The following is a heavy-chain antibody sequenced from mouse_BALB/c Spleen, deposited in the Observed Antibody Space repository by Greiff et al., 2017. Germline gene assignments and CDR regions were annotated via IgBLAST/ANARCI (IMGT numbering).Heavy chain of an antibody. CDR3: ARDGDYDAMDD. D-gene: IGHD1-1*02. J-gene: IGHJ4*01. CDR2: IYYSGTI. Sequence: VQLKESGPGLVKPSQTVSLTCTVTGISITTGNYRWSWIRQFPGNKLEWIGYIYYSGTITYNPSLTSRTTITRDTSKNQFILEMNSLTAEDTATYYCARDGDYDAMDDWGEGTSVTVSS. CDR1: GISITTGNYR. V-gene: IGHV3-5*02.